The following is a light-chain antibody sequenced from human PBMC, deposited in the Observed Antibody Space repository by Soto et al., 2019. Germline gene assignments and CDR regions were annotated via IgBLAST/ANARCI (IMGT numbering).Light chain of an antibody. CDR2: AAS. CDR3: LQDYNYPRT. CDR1: QSIRYW. J-gene: IGKJ1*01. Sequence: IQMTQCPSTMYKTVGDRATITCRASQSIRYWLAWFQQKPGKAPKLLIYAASSLQSGVPSRFSGSGSGTDFTLTISSLQPEDFATYYCLQDYNYPRTFGQGTKV. V-gene: IGKV1-6*01.